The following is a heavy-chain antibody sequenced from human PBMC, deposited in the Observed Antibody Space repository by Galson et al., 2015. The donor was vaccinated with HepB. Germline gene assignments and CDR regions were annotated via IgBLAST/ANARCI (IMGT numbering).Heavy chain of an antibody. CDR1: GFIFSNYV. CDR3: AKDEGTSGYYSIFNY. CDR2: ISGSGGKT. Sequence: SLRLSCAASGFIFSNYVMSWVRQAPGKGLEWVSAISGSGGKTYYADSVKGRFTISRDNSKNTLYLQMNSLRAEDTAVFYCAKDEGTSGYYSIFNYWGQGTLVTVSS. J-gene: IGHJ4*02. V-gene: IGHV3-23*01. D-gene: IGHD5-12*01.